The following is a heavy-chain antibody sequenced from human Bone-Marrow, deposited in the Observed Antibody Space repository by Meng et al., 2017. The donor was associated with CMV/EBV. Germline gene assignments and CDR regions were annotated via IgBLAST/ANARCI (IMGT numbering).Heavy chain of an antibody. D-gene: IGHD3-22*01. Sequence: ASVKVSCKASGYSFTDYYIHWVRQDPGQGLEWMGWINPNNGDTNYAQKFQGRVTMTRDTSTTPAYMDLSRLRSDDTAIYYCAANLYDTSSLRAFDSWGQGTLVTVSS. V-gene: IGHV1-2*02. J-gene: IGHJ4*02. CDR2: INPNNGDT. CDR3: AANLYDTSSLRAFDS. CDR1: GYSFTDYY.